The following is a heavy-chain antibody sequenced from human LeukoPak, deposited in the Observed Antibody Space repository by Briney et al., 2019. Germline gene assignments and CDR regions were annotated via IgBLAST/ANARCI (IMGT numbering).Heavy chain of an antibody. CDR1: GFTFSSYG. CDR3: ARGIEGAAFDY. J-gene: IGHJ4*02. D-gene: IGHD6-13*01. Sequence: GGSLRLSCAASGFTFSSYGMHWVCQAPGKGLEGVAVIWYDGSNKYYADSVKGRFTISRDNSKNTLYLQMNSLRAEDTAVYYCARGIEGAAFDYWGQGTLVTVSS. CDR2: IWYDGSNK. V-gene: IGHV3-33*01.